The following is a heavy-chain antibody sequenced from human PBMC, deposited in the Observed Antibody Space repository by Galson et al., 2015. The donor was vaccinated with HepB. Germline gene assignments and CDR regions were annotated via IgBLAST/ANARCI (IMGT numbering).Heavy chain of an antibody. CDR3: ASGSSSSSPPDYYYDMDV. Sequence: SLRLSCAAFGFTFRRYAMHWVRQAPGKGLEWVAVISYDESRTYYADSVKGRFTISRDNSKNTLYVQMNSLRAEDTAVHYCASGSSSSSPPDYYYDMDVWGQGTTVTVSS. J-gene: IGHJ6*02. D-gene: IGHD6-6*01. CDR1: GFTFRRYA. V-gene: IGHV3-30*04. CDR2: ISYDESRT.